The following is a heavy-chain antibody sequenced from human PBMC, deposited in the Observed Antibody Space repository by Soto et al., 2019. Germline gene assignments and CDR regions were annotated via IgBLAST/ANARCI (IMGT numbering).Heavy chain of an antibody. CDR2: INAGNFNT. CDR3: ARVSXSXYSNYAPGSHYYYYYMDV. CDR1: GYTFTSYA. D-gene: IGHD4-4*01. J-gene: IGHJ6*03. Sequence: ASGKVSCKASGYTFTSYAMHWVRQAPVQILELMGWINAGNFNTKYSQKFQGRLTITMYTSAIASCMELISLRSEYTSVYYCARVSXSXYSNYAPGSHYYYYYMDVWGKGTTVTVSS. V-gene: IGHV1-3*01.